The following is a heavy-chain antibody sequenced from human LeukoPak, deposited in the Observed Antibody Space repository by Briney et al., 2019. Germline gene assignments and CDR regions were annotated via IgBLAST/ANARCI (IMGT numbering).Heavy chain of an antibody. Sequence: PGGSLRLSCAASGFTFSSYAMHWVRQAPGKGLEWVAVISYDGSNKYYADSVKGRFTISRDNAKNSLYLQMNSLRAEDTAVYYCARGSGSLGAFDIWGQGTMVTVSS. D-gene: IGHD1-26*01. CDR1: GFTFSSYA. V-gene: IGHV3-30-3*01. CDR3: ARGSGSLGAFDI. J-gene: IGHJ3*02. CDR2: ISYDGSNK.